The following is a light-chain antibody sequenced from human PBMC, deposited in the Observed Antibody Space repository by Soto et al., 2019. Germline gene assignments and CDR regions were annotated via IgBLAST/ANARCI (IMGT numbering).Light chain of an antibody. CDR2: DNN. J-gene: IGLJ1*01. CDR1: SSNIGNNY. CDR3: GTWDSSLSAAV. V-gene: IGLV1-51*01. Sequence: QSALAPPPSLSASPGQKVTISCSGSSSNIGNNYVSWYQQLPGTAPKLLIYDNNKRLSGIPDRFSGSKSGTSATLGITGLQTGDEADYYCGTWDSSLSAAVFGTGTKVTV.